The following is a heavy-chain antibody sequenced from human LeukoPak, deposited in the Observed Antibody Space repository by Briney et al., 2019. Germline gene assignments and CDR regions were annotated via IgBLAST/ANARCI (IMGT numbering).Heavy chain of an antibody. CDR1: GFTFSSYA. V-gene: IGHV3-30-3*01. CDR2: ISYDGSNK. J-gene: IGHJ6*02. Sequence: AGGSLRLSCAASGFTFSSYAMHWVRQAPGKGLEWVAVISYDGSNKYYADSVKGRFIISRDNSKNTLYLQMNSLRAEDTAVYYCARDRGSSWYGSYYYYGMDVWGQGTTVTVSS. CDR3: ARDRGSSWYGSYYYYGMDV. D-gene: IGHD6-13*01.